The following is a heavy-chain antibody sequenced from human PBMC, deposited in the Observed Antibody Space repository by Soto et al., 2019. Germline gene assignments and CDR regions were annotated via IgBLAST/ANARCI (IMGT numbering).Heavy chain of an antibody. Sequence: QITLKESGPPLVKPTQTLTLTCTFSGFSLSNSGVGVGWIRQPPGKALEWVAFIYWNDDKIYSPSLESRLAIXKXXAKNQVVLTMTNMDPVDTATYYCSHWAVAERWFAPWGQGTLVTVSS. CDR2: IYWNDDK. D-gene: IGHD6-19*01. J-gene: IGHJ5*02. CDR1: GFSLSNSGVG. V-gene: IGHV2-5*01. CDR3: SHWAVAERWFAP.